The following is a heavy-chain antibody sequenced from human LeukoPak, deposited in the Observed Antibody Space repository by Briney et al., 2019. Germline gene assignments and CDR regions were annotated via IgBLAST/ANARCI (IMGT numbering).Heavy chain of an antibody. CDR3: ARGYGSGRHFDF. V-gene: IGHV4-34*01. Sequence: SETPSLTCAVYGGSFSGYYWSWIRQPPGKGLEWIGEINHSGSTNYNPSLKSRVTISVDTSKNQFSLKLSSVTAAGTAVYYCARGYGSGRHFDFWGRGTLVTVSS. CDR1: GGSFSGYY. J-gene: IGHJ4*02. CDR2: INHSGST. D-gene: IGHD3-10*01.